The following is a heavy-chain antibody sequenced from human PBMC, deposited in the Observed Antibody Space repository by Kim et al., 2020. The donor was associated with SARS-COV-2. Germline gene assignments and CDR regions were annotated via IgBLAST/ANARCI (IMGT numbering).Heavy chain of an antibody. CDR1: GFTFSSYS. Sequence: GGSLRLSCAASGFTFSSYSMNWVRQAPGKGLEWVSSISSSSSYIYYADSVKGRFTISRDNAKNSLYLQMNSLRAEDTAVYYCARVGGFGYYYGMDVWGQGTTVTVSS. CDR2: ISSSSSYI. D-gene: IGHD3-16*01. J-gene: IGHJ6*02. CDR3: ARVGGFGYYYGMDV. V-gene: IGHV3-21*01.